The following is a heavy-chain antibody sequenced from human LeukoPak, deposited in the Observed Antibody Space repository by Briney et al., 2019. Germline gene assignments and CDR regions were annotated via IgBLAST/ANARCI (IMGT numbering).Heavy chain of an antibody. D-gene: IGHD6-19*01. Sequence: SETLSLTCTVSGGSISSSSYYWGWIRQPPGTGLEWIGSIYYSGSTYYNPSLKSRVTISVDTSKNQFSLKLSSVTAADTAVYYCARQIAVAVPLNHWFDPWGQGTLVTVSS. CDR1: GGSISSSSYY. CDR2: IYYSGST. CDR3: ARQIAVAVPLNHWFDP. V-gene: IGHV4-39*07. J-gene: IGHJ5*02.